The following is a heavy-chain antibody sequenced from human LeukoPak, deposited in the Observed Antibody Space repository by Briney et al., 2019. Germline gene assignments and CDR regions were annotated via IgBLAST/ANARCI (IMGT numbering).Heavy chain of an antibody. Sequence: SETLSLTCTVSGYSINNGYYWGWIRPPPGKGLEGIGRIYHRGGTYYKQSLKRRVTISGDTAKNQFSMKQSSVRGTDTCVYYCARAFYSSSWDHKEDYFDYWGQGAPVTVSS. V-gene: IGHV4-38-2*02. CDR1: GYSINNGYY. J-gene: IGHJ4*02. D-gene: IGHD6-13*01. CDR2: IYHRGGT. CDR3: ARAFYSSSWDHKEDYFDY.